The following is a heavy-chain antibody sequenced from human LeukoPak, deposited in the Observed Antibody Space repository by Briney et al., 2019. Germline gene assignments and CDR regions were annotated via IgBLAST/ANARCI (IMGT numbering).Heavy chain of an antibody. CDR2: VNYSGGT. Sequence: SETLSLTCAVYGGSFSSYYWTWIRQPPGKGLEWIGEVNYSGGTKYNPSLKSRVTISVDTSKNQFSLNLSSVTAADTAVYYCARLYYYGSGIGDWFDPWGQGTLVTVSS. CDR1: GGSFSSYY. D-gene: IGHD3-10*01. J-gene: IGHJ5*02. V-gene: IGHV4-34*01. CDR3: ARLYYYGSGIGDWFDP.